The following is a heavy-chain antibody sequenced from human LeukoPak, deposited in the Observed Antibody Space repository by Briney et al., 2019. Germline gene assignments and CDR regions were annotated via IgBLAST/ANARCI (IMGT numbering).Heavy chain of an antibody. CDR1: GHTFIDYY. CDR3: ARDSRRSGYYYARVGFDL. J-gene: IGHJ3*01. V-gene: IGHV1-2*02. D-gene: IGHD1-26*01. Sequence: GSSVTVSCKASGHTFIDYYIHWVRQAPGQGLEWMGWINPDSGGTNYVQKFQGRVTMTRDTSISTAYMELSRLRSDDTAVFYCARDSRRSGYYYARVGFDLWGQGTLVTVSS. CDR2: INPDSGGT.